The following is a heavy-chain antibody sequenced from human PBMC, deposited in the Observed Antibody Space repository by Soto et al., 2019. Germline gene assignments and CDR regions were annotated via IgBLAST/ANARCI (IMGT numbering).Heavy chain of an antibody. J-gene: IGHJ4*02. V-gene: IGHV3-30*18. CDR3: AKDLTGPYDY. CDR2: IFYDGSKI. D-gene: IGHD3-9*01. Sequence: GRSLRLSCAASGFSFSSSGMHWVRQAPGKGLEWVADIFYDGSKIHYADSVKGRFTISRDNSKNTVHLQMNSLRPEDTALYYCAKDLTGPYDYWGQGTLVTVSS. CDR1: GFSFSSSG.